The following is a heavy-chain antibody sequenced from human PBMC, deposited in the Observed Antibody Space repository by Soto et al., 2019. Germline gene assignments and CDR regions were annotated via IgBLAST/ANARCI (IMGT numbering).Heavy chain of an antibody. CDR1: GFAFSTSV. Sequence: QVQLVESGGGVVQPGGSLRLSCAASGFAFSTSVIHWVRQAPGKGMEWMAHISYNGNKKHYADSVKGRFTVSRDISESTLYLQMHSLRAEDTAVYYCAREQFEDGRGHYDHWGQGTLVSVSS. D-gene: IGHD3-22*01. CDR2: ISYNGNKK. CDR3: AREQFEDGRGHYDH. J-gene: IGHJ4*02. V-gene: IGHV3-30*03.